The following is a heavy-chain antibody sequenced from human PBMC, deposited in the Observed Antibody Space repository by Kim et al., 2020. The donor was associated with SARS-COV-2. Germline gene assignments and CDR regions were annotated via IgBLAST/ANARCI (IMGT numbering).Heavy chain of an antibody. J-gene: IGHJ5*02. Sequence: SETLSLTCTVSGGSISSGGYYWSWIRQHPGKGLEWIGYIYYSGSTYYNPSLKSRVTISVDTSKNQFSLKLSSVTAADTAVYYCATGGPVAGTPNWFDPWGQGTLVTVSS. CDR1: GGSISSGGYY. V-gene: IGHV4-31*03. D-gene: IGHD6-19*01. CDR2: IYYSGST. CDR3: ATGGPVAGTPNWFDP.